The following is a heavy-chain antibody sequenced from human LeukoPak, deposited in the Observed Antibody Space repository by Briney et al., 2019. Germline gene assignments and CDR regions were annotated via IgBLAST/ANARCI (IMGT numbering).Heavy chain of an antibody. J-gene: IGHJ3*02. CDR2: IYPGDSDT. V-gene: IGHV5-51*01. CDR3: ARYYYDSSGSESNAFDI. D-gene: IGHD3-22*01. CDR1: GYNFTNYW. Sequence: GESLKISCKGSGYNFTNYWIGWVRQMPGKGLEWMGIIYPGDSDTTYSPSFQGQVTISADKSIITAYLQWSSLKASDTAMYYCARYYYDSSGSESNAFDIWGQGTMVTVSS.